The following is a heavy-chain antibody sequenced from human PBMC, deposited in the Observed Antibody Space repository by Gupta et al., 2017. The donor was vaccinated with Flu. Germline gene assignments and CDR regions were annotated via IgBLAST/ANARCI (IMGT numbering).Heavy chain of an antibody. V-gene: IGHV3-30*18. D-gene: IGHD3-22*01. CDR3: TKDDYDNSAYYFDY. CDR2: VSYDGTNE. J-gene: IGHJ4*02. Sequence: RQAPGKGLEWVASVSYDGTNEFYAESLKGRFTISRDNSRNTVYLQMNSPRVEDTAVYYCTKDDYDNSAYYFDYWGQGTLVTVSS.